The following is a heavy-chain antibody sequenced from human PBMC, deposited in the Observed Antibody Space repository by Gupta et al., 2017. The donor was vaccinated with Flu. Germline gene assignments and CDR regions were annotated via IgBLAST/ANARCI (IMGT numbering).Heavy chain of an antibody. CDR3: AKDWKWNHNNYGRNV. Sequence: QEQVVESGGGVLQPGRSLRLSCSASGFSFRNYGMHWVRQAPGKGLEWVAVTSYDGSSKKDADSVKGRFTISRDNSRNTLYLEMNSLRSEDTAVYDGAKDWKWNHNNYGRNVWGPGATVTVSS. CDR2: TSYDGSSK. J-gene: IGHJ6*02. CDR1: GFSFRNYG. V-gene: IGHV3-30*18. D-gene: IGHD1-1*01.